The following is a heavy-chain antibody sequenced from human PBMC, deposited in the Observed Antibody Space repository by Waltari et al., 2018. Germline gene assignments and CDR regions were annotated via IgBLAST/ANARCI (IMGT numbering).Heavy chain of an antibody. D-gene: IGHD1-26*01. CDR1: VGTLSSYA. J-gene: IGHJ4*02. Sequence: QVQLLQSGAEVKKPVSWVKVSCKASVGTLSSYATSWVRRAPGQGLEWMGRIIPNFDTANYAQKFHGRVTNTADESTRTAYMELSSLRSEDTAVYYCASSGPVSGSQGHYWGQGTLVTVSS. CDR3: ASSGPVSGSQGHY. V-gene: IGHV1-69*01. CDR2: IIPNFDTA.